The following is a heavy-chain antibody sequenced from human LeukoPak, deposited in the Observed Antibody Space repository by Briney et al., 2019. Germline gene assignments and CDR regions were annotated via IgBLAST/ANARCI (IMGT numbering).Heavy chain of an antibody. CDR1: GYTFTSYG. CDR3: ARVTIFGVVGSYYFDY. D-gene: IGHD3-3*01. CDR2: ISAYNGNT. V-gene: IGHV1-18*01. Sequence: ASVKVSCKASGYTFTSYGISWVRQAPEQGLEWMGWISAYNGNTNYAQKLQGRVTMTTDTSTSTAYMELRSLRSDDTAVYYCARVTIFGVVGSYYFDYWGQGTLVTVSS. J-gene: IGHJ4*02.